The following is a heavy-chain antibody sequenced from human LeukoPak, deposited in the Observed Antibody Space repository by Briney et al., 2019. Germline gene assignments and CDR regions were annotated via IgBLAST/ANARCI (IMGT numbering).Heavy chain of an antibody. D-gene: IGHD1-26*01. CDR1: SXSISSDNW. CDR2: IYYSGRT. J-gene: IGHJ1*01. Sequence: PSETLSLTCAVSSXSISSDNWWTWVRQPPGKGLEWIGEIYYSGRTNYNPSLQSRLTISVDKSNNQFSLSLRSVTAADTAVYYCAGKVAATYYQEWGQGTLVTVSS. CDR3: AGKVAATYYQE. V-gene: IGHV4-4*02.